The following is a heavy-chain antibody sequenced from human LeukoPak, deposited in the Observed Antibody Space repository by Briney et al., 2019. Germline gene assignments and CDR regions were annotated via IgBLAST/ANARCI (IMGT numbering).Heavy chain of an antibody. CDR1: GGSINSSSYY. D-gene: IGHD3-16*02. CDR3: ARWEELSYLDY. CDR2: IYYSGRT. J-gene: IGHJ4*02. Sequence: SETLSLTCIVSGGSINSSSYYWGWIRQPPGKGLEWIGSIYYSGRTYYNPSLKSRVTISVDTSRNQFSLKLSSVTAADTAVYYCARWEELSYLDYWGQGTLVTVSS. V-gene: IGHV4-39*07.